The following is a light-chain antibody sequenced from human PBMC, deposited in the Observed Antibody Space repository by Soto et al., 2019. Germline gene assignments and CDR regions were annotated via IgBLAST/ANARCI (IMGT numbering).Light chain of an antibody. CDR2: EDN. CDR1: SGSIASND. Sequence: NFMLTQPHSVSESPGKTITISCTRSSGSIASNDVQWYQQRPGRSPTTVIYEDNQRPSGVPDRFSGSIDRSSNAASLTISGLKTEDEADYSCQSYDNSNLWVFGGGTKLTVL. J-gene: IGLJ3*02. V-gene: IGLV6-57*01. CDR3: QSYDNSNLWV.